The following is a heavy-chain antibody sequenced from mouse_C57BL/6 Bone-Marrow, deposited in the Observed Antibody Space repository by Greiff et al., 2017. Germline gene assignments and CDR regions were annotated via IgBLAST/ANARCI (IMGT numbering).Heavy chain of an antibody. CDR3: ARERRLGDY. CDR1: GISITTGNYR. J-gene: IGHJ4*01. Sequence: EVQLQESGPGLVKPSQTVFLTCTVTGISITTGNYRWSWLRQFPGNKLEWIGYIYYSGSITYNPSLTSRTTITTDTPKTQFFLEMNSLTAEDTATYYCARERRLGDYWGTGTSVTVSS. D-gene: IGHD2-13*01. V-gene: IGHV3-5*01. CDR2: IYYSGSI.